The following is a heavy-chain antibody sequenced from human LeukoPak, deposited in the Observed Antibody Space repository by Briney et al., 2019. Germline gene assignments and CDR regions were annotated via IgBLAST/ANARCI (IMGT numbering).Heavy chain of an antibody. Sequence: GASVKVSCKASGGTFSSYAISWVRQAPGQGLEWMGGIIPIFGTANYAQKFQGRVTITADKSTSTAYMELSSLRSEDTAVYYCAKLNTPRKQQLVFAVGYFDYWGQGTLVTVSS. CDR1: GGTFSSYA. V-gene: IGHV1-69*06. J-gene: IGHJ4*02. D-gene: IGHD6-13*01. CDR3: AKLNTPRKQQLVFAVGYFDY. CDR2: IIPIFGTA.